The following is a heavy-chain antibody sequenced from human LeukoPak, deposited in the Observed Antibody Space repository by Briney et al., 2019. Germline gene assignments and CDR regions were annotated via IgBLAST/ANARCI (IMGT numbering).Heavy chain of an antibody. Sequence: PGGSLRLSCAAYGFSFSNYGMHWVPQARGKGLEGVAFIQKNKKDKFYVDSVKGRFTISRDNSKQTLYLQLNSLRREDTAVYYCASEGLDAFDIWGQGTMVTVSS. V-gene: IGHV3-30*02. CDR1: GFSFSNYG. CDR2: IQKNKKDK. J-gene: IGHJ3*02. CDR3: ASEGLDAFDI.